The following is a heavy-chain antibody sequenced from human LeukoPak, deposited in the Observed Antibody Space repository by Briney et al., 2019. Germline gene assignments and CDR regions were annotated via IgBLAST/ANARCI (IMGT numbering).Heavy chain of an antibody. J-gene: IGHJ5*02. CDR2: INPSGGST. D-gene: IGHD3-16*01. Sequence: ASVKVSCKASGYTSTSYYIHWVRQAPGQGLEWRGIINPSGGSTSYAQKFQGRVTMTRDTSTSTVYMELSSLRSEDTAVYYCARDLPGTRLGDWIDPCGQGTLVTVSS. CDR1: GYTSTSYY. CDR3: ARDLPGTRLGDWIDP. V-gene: IGHV1-46*01.